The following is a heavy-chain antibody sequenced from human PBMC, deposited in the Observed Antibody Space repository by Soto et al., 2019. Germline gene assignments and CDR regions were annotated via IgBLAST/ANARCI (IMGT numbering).Heavy chain of an antibody. CDR2: ISGSGGST. J-gene: IGHJ4*02. CDR3: AKDAGCEAGTCAY. Sequence: EVQLLESGGGLVQPGGSLRLSCAASGFTFSRYAMSWVRQAPGKGLEWVSAISGSGGSTYYSDSVKGRFTISRDNSKNKLYLQMNSLRAEDTAVYYCAKDAGCEAGTCAYWGQGTLVTVSS. CDR1: GFTFSRYA. V-gene: IGHV3-23*01. D-gene: IGHD6-19*01.